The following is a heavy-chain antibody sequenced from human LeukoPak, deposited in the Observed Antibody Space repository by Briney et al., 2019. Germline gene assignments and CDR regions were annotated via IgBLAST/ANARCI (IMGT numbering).Heavy chain of an antibody. CDR1: GYTFTGYY. Sequence: ASVKVSCKASGYTFTGYYMHWVRQAPGQGLEWMGWINPNSGGTNYAQKFKGRVTMTRDTSISTAYMELSSLRSEDTAVYYCARGVFTTVTNNDYYYYMDVWGKGTTVTVSS. D-gene: IGHD4-17*01. J-gene: IGHJ6*03. CDR2: INPNSGGT. CDR3: ARGVFTTVTNNDYYYYMDV. V-gene: IGHV1-2*02.